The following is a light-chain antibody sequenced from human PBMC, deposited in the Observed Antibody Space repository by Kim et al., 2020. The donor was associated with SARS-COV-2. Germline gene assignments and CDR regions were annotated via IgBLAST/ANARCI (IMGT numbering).Light chain of an antibody. CDR3: VLYMGSGIWV. CDR1: SGSVSTSYY. Sequence: GGTVTLTGGLSSGSVSTSYYPSWYQQTPGQAPRTLIYSTNTRSSGVPGRFSGSILGNKAALTITGAHADDESDYYCVLYMGSGIWVFGGGTKLTVL. CDR2: STN. V-gene: IGLV8-61*01. J-gene: IGLJ3*02.